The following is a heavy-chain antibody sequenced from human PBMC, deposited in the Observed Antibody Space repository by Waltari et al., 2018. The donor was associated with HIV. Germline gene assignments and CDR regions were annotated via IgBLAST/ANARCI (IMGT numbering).Heavy chain of an antibody. D-gene: IGHD6-13*01. CDR2: ISGSGGVT. CDR3: ARGAKAGPYYHYYLDV. CDR1: GFTFRTYD. V-gene: IGHV3-23*04. Sequence: EMQLAESGGGLLQPGESLRLSCVASGFTFRTYDMNWIRQTPEKGLEWISTISGSGGVTNYAASVKGRFTVSRDNSQNTLYLQMTTLRADDTATYYCARGAKAGPYYHYYLDVWGKGTTVTVS. J-gene: IGHJ6*03.